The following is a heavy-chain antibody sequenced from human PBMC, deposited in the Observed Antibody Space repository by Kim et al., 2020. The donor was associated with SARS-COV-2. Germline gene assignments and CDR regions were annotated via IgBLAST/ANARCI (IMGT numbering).Heavy chain of an antibody. J-gene: IGHJ4*02. V-gene: IGHV4-39*01. CDR2: IYYSGST. CDR3: ARKENEGYCSSTSCYVFDY. CDR1: GGSISSSSYY. Sequence: SETLSLTCTVSGGSISSSSYYWGWIRQPPGKGLEWIGSIYYSGSTYYNPSLKSRVTISVDTSKNQFSLKLSSVTAADTAVYYCARKENEGYCSSTSCYVFDYWGQGTLVTVSS. D-gene: IGHD2-2*01.